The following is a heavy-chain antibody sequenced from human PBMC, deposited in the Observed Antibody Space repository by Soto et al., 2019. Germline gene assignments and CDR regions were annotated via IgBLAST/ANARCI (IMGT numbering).Heavy chain of an antibody. V-gene: IGHV3-53*01. CDR3: ATRPLLRGAP. CDR2: IWTSGST. Sequence: EVQLVESGGGLIQPGGSLRLSCEASGFTFSSNDMNWFRQAPGKGLEWVSLIWTSGSTAYADYVKGRFTISRDNSKSALYLHMSSLRAEDTAVYYCATRPLLRGAPWGQGTMVTVSS. J-gene: IGHJ3*01. CDR1: GFTFSSND. D-gene: IGHD3-16*01.